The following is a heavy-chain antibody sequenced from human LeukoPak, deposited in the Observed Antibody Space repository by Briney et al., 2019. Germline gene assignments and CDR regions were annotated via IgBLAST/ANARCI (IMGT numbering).Heavy chain of an antibody. D-gene: IGHD3-22*01. CDR2: ISRDGGSS. CDR1: GFTFSSYA. CDR3: ANDHYSDSRGFFDY. Sequence: GGSLRLSCAASGFTFSSYAMNWVRQAPGRGLEWVSSISRDGGSSYYADSVQGRFTISRDNSKNSLYLQMNSLRADDTAVYYCANDHYSDSRGFFDYWGQGTLVTVSS. J-gene: IGHJ4*02. V-gene: IGHV3-23*01.